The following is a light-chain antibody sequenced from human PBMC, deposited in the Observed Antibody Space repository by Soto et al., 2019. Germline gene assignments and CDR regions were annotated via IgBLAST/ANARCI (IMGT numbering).Light chain of an antibody. CDR2: KVS. CDR1: QILVHSDGIAY. CDR3: MQGTHWPIT. J-gene: IGKJ5*01. Sequence: DVVMTQSPLSLPVSLGQPDSISCRSNQILVHSDGIAYYSWFQQRPGRSPRRLIYKVSNRDSGVPARFSGSGSGTDFALKISRVEAEDVGVYYCMQGTHWPITFGQGTRLEIK. V-gene: IGKV2-30*02.